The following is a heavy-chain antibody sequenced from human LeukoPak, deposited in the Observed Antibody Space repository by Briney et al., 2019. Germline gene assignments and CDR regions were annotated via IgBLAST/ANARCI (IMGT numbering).Heavy chain of an antibody. V-gene: IGHV3-11*06. J-gene: IGHJ6*02. D-gene: IGHD6-13*01. Sequence: GGSLLLSCAASGFTFSDYYMSWIRQAPGKGLEWVSYISSSSSYTNYADSVKGRFTISRDNAKNSLYLQMNSLRAEDTAVYYCARPGYSSSRYGMDVWGQGTTVTVSS. CDR3: ARPGYSSSRYGMDV. CDR2: ISSSSSYT. CDR1: GFTFSDYY.